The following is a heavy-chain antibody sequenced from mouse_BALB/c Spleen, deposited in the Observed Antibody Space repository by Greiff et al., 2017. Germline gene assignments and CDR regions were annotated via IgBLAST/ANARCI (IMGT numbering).Heavy chain of an antibody. V-gene: IGHV2-9*02. Sequence: VQLVESGPGLVAPSQGLSITCTVSGFSLTSYGVHWVRQPPGKGLEWLGVIWAGGSTNYNSALMSRLSISKDNSKSQVFLKMNSLQTDDTAMYYCARDRNSQPLSMDYWGQGTSVTVSS. CDR2: IWAGGST. CDR1: GFSLTSYG. CDR3: ARDRNSQPLSMDY. D-gene: IGHD6-1*01. J-gene: IGHJ4*01.